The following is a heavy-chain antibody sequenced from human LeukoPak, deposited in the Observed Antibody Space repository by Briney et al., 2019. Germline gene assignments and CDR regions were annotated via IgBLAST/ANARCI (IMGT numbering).Heavy chain of an antibody. D-gene: IGHD6-19*01. Sequence: GESLKISCKGSGYSFTSYWIGWVRQMPGKGLEWMGIIYPGDSDTKYSLSFQGQVTISAVKSISTAYLQWSSLKASDTAMYYCARSRHGIDSSLFDYWGQGTLVTVSS. J-gene: IGHJ4*02. CDR2: IYPGDSDT. V-gene: IGHV5-51*01. CDR1: GYSFTSYW. CDR3: ARSRHGIDSSLFDY.